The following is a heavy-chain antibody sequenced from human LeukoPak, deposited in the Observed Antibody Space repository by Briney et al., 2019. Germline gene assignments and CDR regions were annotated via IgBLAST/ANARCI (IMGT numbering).Heavy chain of an antibody. J-gene: IGHJ2*01. V-gene: IGHV3-15*01. Sequence: GGSLRLSCAASGFTFRNAWMTWFRQAPGKGLEWVGRIKSNTDGGTTDYVAPVKGRFTISRDDSKSIAYLQMNSLKTEDTAVYYCTRDPPHYYDSSGYPNWYFDLWGRGTLVTVSS. CDR2: IKSNTDGGTT. CDR1: GFTFRNAW. CDR3: TRDPPHYYDSSGYPNWYFDL. D-gene: IGHD3-22*01.